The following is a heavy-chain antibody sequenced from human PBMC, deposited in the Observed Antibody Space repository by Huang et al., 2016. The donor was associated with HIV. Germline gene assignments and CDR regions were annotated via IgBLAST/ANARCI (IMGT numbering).Heavy chain of an antibody. CDR1: GGTFSSYA. CDR3: ARARGYYDSSVSYYFDY. V-gene: IGHV1-69*13. CDR2: ILPTVGTT. Sequence: QVQLVQSGAEVKKPGSSVKVSCKASGGTFSSYAISWVRQAPGQGLGGMRGILPTVGTTTYAQKFQGRVTITADDSTSTTYMELRSLRSEDTAVYYCARARGYYDSSVSYYFDYWGQGTLVTVSS. J-gene: IGHJ4*02. D-gene: IGHD3-22*01.